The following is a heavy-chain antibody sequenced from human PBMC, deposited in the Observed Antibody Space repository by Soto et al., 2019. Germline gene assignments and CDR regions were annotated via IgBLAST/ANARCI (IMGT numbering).Heavy chain of an antibody. CDR3: ARAHHPQWVLRDGMDV. D-gene: IGHD2-8*01. CDR2: ISAYNGNT. Sequence: QVQLVQSGAEVKKPGASVKVSCKASGYTFTSYGISWARQAPGQGLEWMGWISAYNGNTNYAQKLQGRVTMTTDTPTSTAYMELRSLRSDDTAVYYCARAHHPQWVLRDGMDVWGQGTTVTVSS. J-gene: IGHJ6*02. V-gene: IGHV1-18*01. CDR1: GYTFTSYG.